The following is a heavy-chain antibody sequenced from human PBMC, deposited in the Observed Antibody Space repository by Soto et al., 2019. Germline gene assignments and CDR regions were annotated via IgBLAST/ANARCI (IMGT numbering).Heavy chain of an antibody. V-gene: IGHV3-30*18. Sequence: QVQLVESGGGVVQHGRSMSLSCAGSGFTFSSYAMHWVRQAPGTGLEGVAVISYDGSNKYYADSVKGRFTISRDNSKNRLYLQMNSLRPGDPSAYYCAKHEVAGEYCSGGMCDLIDLWGPGTRVTVSS. J-gene: IGHJ4*02. CDR2: ISYDGSNK. CDR3: AKHEVAGEYCSGGMCDLIDL. CDR1: GFTFSSYA. D-gene: IGHD2-15*01.